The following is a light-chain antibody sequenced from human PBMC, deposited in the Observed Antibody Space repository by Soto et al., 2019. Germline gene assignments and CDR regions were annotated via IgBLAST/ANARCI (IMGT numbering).Light chain of an antibody. CDR3: QSYDSSNQGVV. V-gene: IGLV6-57*04. CDR1: SGSIASNY. CDR2: EDN. Sequence: NFMLTQPHSVSESPGKTVTISCTRSSGSIASNYVQWYQQRPGSAPTTVIYEDNQRPSGVPDRFSSSIDSSSNSASLTISGLKTEDEADYYCQSYDSSNQGVVFGGGTQLTVL. J-gene: IGLJ2*01.